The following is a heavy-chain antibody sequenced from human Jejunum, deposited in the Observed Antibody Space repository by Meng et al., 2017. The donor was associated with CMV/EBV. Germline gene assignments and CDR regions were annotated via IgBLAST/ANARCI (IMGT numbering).Heavy chain of an antibody. CDR1: GFSVGISH. J-gene: IGHJ4*02. CDR2: VCSGDTT. D-gene: IGHD2-15*01. Sequence: SCKVSGFSVGISHMNWFRQAPGKGLGWVSVVCSGDTTHYADSVKGRFIISRDNSMNTLYLQMDSLRAEDTAVYYCVVGHDSRKVAYWGQGTLVTVSS. CDR3: VVGHDSRKVAY. V-gene: IGHV3-53*01.